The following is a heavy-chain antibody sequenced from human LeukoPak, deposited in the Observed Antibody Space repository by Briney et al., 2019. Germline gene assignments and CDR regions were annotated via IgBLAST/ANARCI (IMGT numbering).Heavy chain of an antibody. Sequence: GESLKISCKGSGYSFTSYWIGWVRQMPGKGLEWMGIIYPGDSDTRYSPSFQGQVTISADKSISTAYLQWSSLKASDTAMYYCARIPTRHGREYQLLEFDYWGQGTLVTVSS. CDR1: GYSFTSYW. J-gene: IGHJ4*02. V-gene: IGHV5-51*01. D-gene: IGHD2-2*01. CDR2: IYPGDSDT. CDR3: ARIPTRHGREYQLLEFDY.